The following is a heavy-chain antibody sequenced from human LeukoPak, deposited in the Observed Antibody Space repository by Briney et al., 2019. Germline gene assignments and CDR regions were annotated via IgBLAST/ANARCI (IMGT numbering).Heavy chain of an antibody. CDR2: ISGSGTNT. Sequence: PGGSLRLSCAASGFTFSNHAMSWVRQAPGKGLEWVSAISGSGTNTYYTDSVKGRFTISRDNSKNTVYLQMNGLRAEDTAVYYCARELSSSGFFDYWGQGTLVTVSS. CDR3: ARELSSSGFFDY. CDR1: GFTFSNHA. V-gene: IGHV3-23*01. J-gene: IGHJ4*02. D-gene: IGHD6-19*01.